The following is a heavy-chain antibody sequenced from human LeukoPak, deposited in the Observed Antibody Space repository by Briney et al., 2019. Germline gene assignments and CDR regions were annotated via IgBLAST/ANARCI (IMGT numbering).Heavy chain of an antibody. D-gene: IGHD3-10*01. J-gene: IGHJ4*02. Sequence: RTSQTLSLTCTVSGGSISSGDYYWSWIRQPPGKGLEWIGYIYYSGSTYYNPSLKSRVTISVDTSKNQFSLKLSSVTAADTAVYYCARVTGGSGSYYSPLHYYFDYWGQGTLVTVFS. CDR2: IYYSGST. CDR1: GGSISSGDYY. CDR3: ARVTGGSGSYYSPLHYYFDY. V-gene: IGHV4-30-4*01.